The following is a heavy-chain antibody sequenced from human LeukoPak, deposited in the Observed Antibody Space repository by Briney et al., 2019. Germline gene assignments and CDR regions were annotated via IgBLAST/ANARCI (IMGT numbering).Heavy chain of an antibody. V-gene: IGHV4-59*08. CDR3: ARHGRMVIMSKFSTGIDQ. CDR1: VGSLSNYF. J-gene: IGHJ4*02. Sequence: PSVTLSLTCTVSVGSLSNYFWSWVRQPPGKGLEGIGYIYYTGMSNSNPSLKSQVTISLDTSKNQVSLNLRSVTAADSGIYYFARHGRMVIMSKFSTGIDQWGQGTLVTVSS. D-gene: IGHD2-8*01. CDR2: IYYTGMS.